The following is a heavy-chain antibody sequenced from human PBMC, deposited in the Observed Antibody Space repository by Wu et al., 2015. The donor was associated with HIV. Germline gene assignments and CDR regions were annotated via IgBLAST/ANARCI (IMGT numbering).Heavy chain of an antibody. CDR2: VNTHNGDT. V-gene: IGHV1-2*02. CDR1: GYTVTESS. J-gene: IGHJ4*02. D-gene: IGHD1-26*01. CDR3: VTEDRVGPSD. Sequence: QVHLVQSGAEVKKPGASVKVSCKVSGYTVTESSIHWVRQAPGKGLEWMGWVNTHNGDTKYAQRLQGRVTLTRDTSISTAYMELNWLTFDDTAVYYCVTEDRVGPSDWGQG.